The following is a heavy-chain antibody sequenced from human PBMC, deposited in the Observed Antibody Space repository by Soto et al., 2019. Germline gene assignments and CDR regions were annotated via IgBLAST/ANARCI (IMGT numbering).Heavy chain of an antibody. J-gene: IGHJ6*02. V-gene: IGHV3-33*01. Sequence: QVQLVESGGGVVQPGRSLRLSCAASGFTFSSYGMHWVRQAPGKGLEWVAVIWYDGSNKYYADSVKGRFTISRDNSKNTLYLQMNSLRAEDTAVYYCARDYCSSTSCYWISYYYYGMDVWGQGTTVTVSS. CDR2: IWYDGSNK. D-gene: IGHD2-2*01. CDR1: GFTFSSYG. CDR3: ARDYCSSTSCYWISYYYYGMDV.